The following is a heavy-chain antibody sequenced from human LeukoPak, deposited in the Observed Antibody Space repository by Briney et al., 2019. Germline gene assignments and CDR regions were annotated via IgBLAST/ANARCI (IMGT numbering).Heavy chain of an antibody. CDR2: TYYRSKWYN. D-gene: IGHD6-13*01. Sequence: SQTLSLTCAISGDSVSSNSAVWNWTRQSPSRGLEWLGRTYYRSKWYNDYAVSVKSRIIINPDTSKNQFSLQLNSVTPEDTAVYYCARGGAAAGFDYWRQGTLVTVSS. CDR1: GDSVSSNSAV. CDR3: ARGGAAAGFDY. V-gene: IGHV6-1*01. J-gene: IGHJ4*02.